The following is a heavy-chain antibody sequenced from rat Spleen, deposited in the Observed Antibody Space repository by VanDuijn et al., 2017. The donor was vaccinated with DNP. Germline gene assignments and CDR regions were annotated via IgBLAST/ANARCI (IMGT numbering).Heavy chain of an antibody. CDR1: GFTFSSFP. CDR2: ISTRGSRT. CDR3: IRWNSGHFDY. V-gene: IGHV5-46*01. Sequence: EVQLVESGGGLVQPGRSMKLSCAASGFTFSSFPMAWVRQAPKKGLEWVATISTRGSRTYYPDSVKGRFTISRDNAKSTLYLQMNSLRSEDMATYYCIRWNSGHFDYWGQGVMVTVSS. J-gene: IGHJ2*01. D-gene: IGHD4-3*01.